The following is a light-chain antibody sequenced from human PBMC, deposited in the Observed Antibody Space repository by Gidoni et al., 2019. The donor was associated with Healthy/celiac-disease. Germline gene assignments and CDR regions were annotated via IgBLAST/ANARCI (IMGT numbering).Light chain of an antibody. J-gene: IGKJ4*01. Sequence: DIQMTQSPSSLSASVGDRVTITCRASQSISSYLNWYQQKPGKAPQLLIYAASRLQSGVPSSFSGSGSGTDFTLTISSLQPEDFATYYCQQSYSTPLTCGGGTKVEIK. CDR2: AAS. CDR1: QSISSY. CDR3: QQSYSTPLT. V-gene: IGKV1-39*01.